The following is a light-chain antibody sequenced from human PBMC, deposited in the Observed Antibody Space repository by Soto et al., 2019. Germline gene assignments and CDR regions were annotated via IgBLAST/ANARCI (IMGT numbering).Light chain of an antibody. CDR3: QQYENLPT. J-gene: IGKJ5*01. CDR2: DAS. Sequence: DIPLTHSPSSLSASVKDRVTIXFQASQDIKNYLNWYQQKSGKAPKLLIYDASDLETGVPSRFSGSGSGTDFTFTINSLQPEDIATYYCQQYENLPTFGQGRRLEIK. CDR1: QDIKNY. V-gene: IGKV1-33*01.